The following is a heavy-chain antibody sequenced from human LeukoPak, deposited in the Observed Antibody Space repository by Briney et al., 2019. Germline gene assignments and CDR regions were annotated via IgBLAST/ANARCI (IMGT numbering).Heavy chain of an antibody. CDR2: ISSSSSTI. Sequence: GGSLRLSCAASGFTFSSYSMNWVRQAPGKGLEWVSYISSSSSTIYYADSVKGRFTISRDNAKNSLYLQMNSLRAEDTAVYYCARGTHWGHDAFDIWGQGTMVTVSS. V-gene: IGHV3-48*01. J-gene: IGHJ3*02. CDR1: GFTFSSYS. CDR3: ARGTHWGHDAFDI. D-gene: IGHD7-27*01.